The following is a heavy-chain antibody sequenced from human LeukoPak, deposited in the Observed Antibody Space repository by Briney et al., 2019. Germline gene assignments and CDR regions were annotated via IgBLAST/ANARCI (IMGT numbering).Heavy chain of an antibody. CDR3: AKGGGYNDFDY. D-gene: IGHD5-24*01. CDR1: GFTFSSYA. CDR2: IGGSGGST. Sequence: GASLRLSCAASGFTFSSYAMSWVRQAPGKGLEWVSAIGGSGGSTYYADSVKGRFTISRDNSKNTLYLQMNSLRAEDTAVYYCAKGGGYNDFDYWGQGTLVTVSS. V-gene: IGHV3-23*01. J-gene: IGHJ4*02.